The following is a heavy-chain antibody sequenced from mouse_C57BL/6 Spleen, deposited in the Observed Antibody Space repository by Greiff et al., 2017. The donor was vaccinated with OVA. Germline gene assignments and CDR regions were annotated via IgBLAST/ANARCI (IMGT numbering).Heavy chain of an antibody. Sequence: QVQLQQSGAELMKPGASVKLSCKATGYTFTGYWIEWVKQRPGHGLEWIGEILPGSGSTYYNEKFKGKATFTADTSSNTAYMQLSSLTTEDSAIYYCARGGQLGWFAYWGQGTLVTVSA. D-gene: IGHD3-2*01. V-gene: IGHV1-9*01. CDR2: ILPGSGST. CDR1: GYTFTGYW. J-gene: IGHJ3*01. CDR3: ARGGQLGWFAY.